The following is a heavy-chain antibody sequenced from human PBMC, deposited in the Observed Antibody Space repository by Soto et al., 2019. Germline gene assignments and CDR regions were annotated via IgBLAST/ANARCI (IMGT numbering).Heavy chain of an antibody. Sequence: GESLKISCNGSGYTFTNYWIGWVRQMPGRGLEWMGITHPGYSETKYSPSFEGQVTISADRSTRTAYLHWSSLRASDAATYYCVRHSSTSVRAPLHYWRQGTL. CDR2: THPGYSET. CDR3: VRHSSTSVRAPLHY. CDR1: GYTFTNYW. V-gene: IGHV5-51*01. J-gene: IGHJ4*02. D-gene: IGHD6-6*01.